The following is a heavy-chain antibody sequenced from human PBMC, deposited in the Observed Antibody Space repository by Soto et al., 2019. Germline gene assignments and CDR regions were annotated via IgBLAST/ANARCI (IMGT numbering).Heavy chain of an antibody. V-gene: IGHV3-48*02. CDR1: GFTFSSYS. D-gene: IGHD2-2*01. J-gene: IGHJ5*02. CDR2: ISSSSTI. Sequence: EVQLVESGGGLVQPGGSLRLSCAASGFTFSSYSMNWVRQAPGKGLEWVSYISSSSTIYYADSVKGRFTISRDNAKNSLYLQMNSLRDEDTAVYYCAREDGTWRLQLNWFDPWGQGTLVTVSS. CDR3: AREDGTWRLQLNWFDP.